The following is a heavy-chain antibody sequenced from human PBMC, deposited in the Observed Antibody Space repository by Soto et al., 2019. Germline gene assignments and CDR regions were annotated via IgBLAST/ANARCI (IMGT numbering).Heavy chain of an antibody. Sequence: GESLKISCKGSGYSFPTYWTGWVRQTPGKGLEWMGIIYPGDSDTRYNPSFQGHVTISADKSISTAYLLWSSLKASDTAVYYCARRRRSGRYFDDAFDIWGQGTVVTVSS. CDR1: GYSFPTYW. CDR2: IYPGDSDT. V-gene: IGHV5-51*01. J-gene: IGHJ3*02. D-gene: IGHD6-19*01. CDR3: ARRRRSGRYFDDAFDI.